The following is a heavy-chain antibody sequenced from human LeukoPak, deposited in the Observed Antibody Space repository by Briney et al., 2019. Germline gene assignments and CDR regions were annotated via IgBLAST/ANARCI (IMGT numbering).Heavy chain of an antibody. Sequence: GGSLRLSCAASGFTFSSYSMNWVRQAPGKGLEWVSAISGSGGSTYYADSVKGRFTISRDNSKNTLYLQMNSLRAEDTAVYYCAKDHDSYLDYWGQGTLVTVSS. J-gene: IGHJ4*02. CDR1: GFTFSSYS. CDR3: AKDHDSYLDY. CDR2: ISGSGGST. D-gene: IGHD3-3*01. V-gene: IGHV3-23*01.